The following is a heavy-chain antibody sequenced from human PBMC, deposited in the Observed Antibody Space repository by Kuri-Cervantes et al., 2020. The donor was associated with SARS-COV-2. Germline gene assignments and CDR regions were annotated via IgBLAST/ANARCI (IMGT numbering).Heavy chain of an antibody. CDR1: GDTFTSNF. J-gene: IGHJ3*02. D-gene: IGHD5-18*01. CDR2: IDPIYGST. Sequence: ASVKVSCKASGDTFTSNFMHWVRQATGQGLEWMGVIDPIYGSTTSAQKFQGRVTMTRDRSTSTVYMELSSLRSDDTAVYYCARVDDTAMVIAHGAFDIWGQGTMVTVSS. CDR3: ARVDDTAMVIAHGAFDI. V-gene: IGHV1-46*01.